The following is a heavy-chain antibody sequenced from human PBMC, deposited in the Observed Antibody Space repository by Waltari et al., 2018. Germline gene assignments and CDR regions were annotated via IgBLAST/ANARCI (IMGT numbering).Heavy chain of an antibody. J-gene: IGHJ2*01. Sequence: QVQLVQSGAEVKKPGSSVKVSCKASGGTFSSYAISWVRQAPGQGLQWMGGIIPIFGTANYAQKFQGRVTITADESTSTAYMELSSLRSEDTALYYCARDAGQLVRYWYFDLWGRGTLVTVSS. D-gene: IGHD6-13*01. CDR1: GGTFSSYA. V-gene: IGHV1-69*01. CDR3: ARDAGQLVRYWYFDL. CDR2: IIPIFGTA.